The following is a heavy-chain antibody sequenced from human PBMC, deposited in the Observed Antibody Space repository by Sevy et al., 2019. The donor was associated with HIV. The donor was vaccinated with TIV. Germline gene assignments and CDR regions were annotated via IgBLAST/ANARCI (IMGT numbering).Heavy chain of an antibody. Sequence: ASVKVSCKVSGYTLTELSMHWVRQAPGKGLEWMGGFDPEDGETIYAQKFQGRVTMTEDTSTDTAYMELSSLRSADTAVYYCATDRCWREYCSHGSQPHYYGMDVWGQGTTVTVSS. V-gene: IGHV1-24*01. CDR1: GYTLTELS. CDR3: ATDRCWREYCSHGSQPHYYGMDV. D-gene: IGHD2-15*01. J-gene: IGHJ6*02. CDR2: FDPEDGET.